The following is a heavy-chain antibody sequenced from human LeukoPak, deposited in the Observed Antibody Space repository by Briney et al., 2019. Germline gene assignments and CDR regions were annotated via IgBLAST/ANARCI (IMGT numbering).Heavy chain of an antibody. Sequence: ASVKVSCKASGYTFTGYYMHWVRQAPGQGLEGMGWINPNSGGTNYAQKFQGRVTMTRDTSISTAYMELSRLRSDDTAVYYCARSYYDFWSGYFPADYWGQGTLVTVSS. CDR3: ARSYYDFWSGYFPADY. J-gene: IGHJ4*02. CDR2: INPNSGGT. CDR1: GYTFTGYY. V-gene: IGHV1-2*02. D-gene: IGHD3-3*01.